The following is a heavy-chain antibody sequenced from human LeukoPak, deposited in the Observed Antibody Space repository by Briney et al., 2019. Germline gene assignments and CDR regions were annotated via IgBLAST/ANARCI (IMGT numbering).Heavy chain of an antibody. CDR2: IIPIFGTA. D-gene: IGHD6-19*01. Sequence: GASVKVSCKASGGTFSSYAISWVRQAPGQGLEWMGRIIPIFGTANYAQKFQGRVTITTDESTSTAYMELSSLRSEYTAVYYCARDGAEQCLENPYFFDYWAQGPLVTVSS. J-gene: IGHJ4*02. CDR1: GGTFSSYA. V-gene: IGHV1-69*05. CDR3: ARDGAEQCLENPYFFDY.